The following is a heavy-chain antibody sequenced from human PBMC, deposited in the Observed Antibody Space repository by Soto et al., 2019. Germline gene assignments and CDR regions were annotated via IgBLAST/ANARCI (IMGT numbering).Heavy chain of an antibody. J-gene: IGHJ4*02. Sequence: QVTLKESGPVLVKPTETLTPTCTVSGFSLSNARMGVSWIRQPPGKALECLAHIFSNDEKSYSTSLKSRLTISKDTSKGQVVLTTTNMDPADTATYYCARIPGYSSEYGDYWGQGTLVTVSS. D-gene: IGHD5-18*01. CDR2: IFSNDEK. CDR1: GFSLSNARMG. CDR3: ARIPGYSSEYGDY. V-gene: IGHV2-26*01.